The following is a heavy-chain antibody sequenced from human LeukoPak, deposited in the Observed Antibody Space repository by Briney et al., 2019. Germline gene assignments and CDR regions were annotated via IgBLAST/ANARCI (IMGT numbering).Heavy chain of an antibody. Sequence: ASVKVSCKASGYTFTSYGISWVRQAPGQGLEWMGWISAYNGNTNYAQKLQGRVTMTTDTSTSTAYMELSSLRSEDTAVYYCARRAGYCSGGSCYQVDVWGQGTTVIVSS. CDR3: ARRAGYCSGGSCYQVDV. V-gene: IGHV1-18*01. J-gene: IGHJ6*02. D-gene: IGHD2-15*01. CDR1: GYTFTSYG. CDR2: ISAYNGNT.